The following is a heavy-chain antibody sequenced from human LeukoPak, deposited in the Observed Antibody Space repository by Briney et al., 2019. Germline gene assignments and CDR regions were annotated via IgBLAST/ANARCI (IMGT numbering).Heavy chain of an antibody. CDR2: NYPGDSDT. D-gene: IGHD2-2*01. V-gene: IGHV5-51*01. CDR1: GYSFTSYW. Sequence: GGSLRLSCKGSGYSFTSYWIGWVRQVPGKGLEWMGINYPGDSDTRYSPSFQGQVTISADKSISTAYLQWSSLRASDTAMYYCARYYCSSTSCYGFDYWGQGTLVTVSS. J-gene: IGHJ4*02. CDR3: ARYYCSSTSCYGFDY.